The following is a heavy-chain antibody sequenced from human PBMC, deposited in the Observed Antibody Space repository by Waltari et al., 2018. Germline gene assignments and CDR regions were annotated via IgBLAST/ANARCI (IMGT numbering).Heavy chain of an antibody. D-gene: IGHD6-25*01. V-gene: IGHV3-72*01. CDR3: ARRYGSGHHFDY. J-gene: IGHJ4*02. CDR1: GFSLSDYY. CDR2: RREKAHNYTT. Sequence: EVQLVESGGGLVQPGGSLRLSCVASGFSLSDYYMDWVRQAPGKERVGGGGRREKAHNYTTEYAASVKGRFTISRDDSERSLVLELNGLKTEDSAVYYCARRYGSGHHFDYWGQGALVTVSS.